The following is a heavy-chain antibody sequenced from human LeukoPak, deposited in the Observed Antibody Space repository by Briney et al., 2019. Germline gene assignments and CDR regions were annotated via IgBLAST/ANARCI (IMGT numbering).Heavy chain of an antibody. V-gene: IGHV3-30-3*01. J-gene: IGHJ3*02. D-gene: IGHD1-26*01. CDR3: GRGRSRSLSAVHI. CDR1: GLTFSSHA. Sequence: GRSLRLSCAASGLTFSSHAMHWVRQAPGKGLEWVAVISQDGSDRHYTDSVKGRFTVSRDNSRNTLYLQMNSLRAEDTAVYYWGRGRSRSLSAVHIWGPGTMVTVSS. CDR2: ISQDGSDR.